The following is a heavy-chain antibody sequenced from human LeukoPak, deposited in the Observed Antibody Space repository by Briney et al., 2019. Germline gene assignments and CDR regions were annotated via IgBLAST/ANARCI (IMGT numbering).Heavy chain of an antibody. D-gene: IGHD3-22*01. CDR3: AKTPGPGNYYDTSGYYYFDS. V-gene: IGHV3-48*03. J-gene: IGHJ4*02. Sequence: GGSLRLSCAASGFTFSSYEMNWVRQAPGKGLEWVSYISSSGSTIYYADSVKGRFIISRDNSKNTMYVQMNSLRVEDTALYFCAKTPGPGNYYDTSGYYYFDSWGQGTMVTVSS. CDR1: GFTFSSYE. CDR2: ISSSGSTI.